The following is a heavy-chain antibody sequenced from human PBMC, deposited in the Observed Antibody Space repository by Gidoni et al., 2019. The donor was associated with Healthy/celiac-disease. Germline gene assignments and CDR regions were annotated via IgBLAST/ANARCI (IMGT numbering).Heavy chain of an antibody. CDR2: ISGRGGST. V-gene: IGHV3-23*01. J-gene: IGHJ6*02. CDR1: GFNFSSYA. CDR3: AKGRDYYYGMDV. Sequence: EVQLLESGGGVVQPGGYLRLSCAASGFNFSSYAMSWVRQAPGKGLEWVASISGRGGSTYYEDSVTGRFTISRDNSKNTLYLQMNSLGAEDTAVYYCAKGRDYYYGMDVWYQGSTVTVSS.